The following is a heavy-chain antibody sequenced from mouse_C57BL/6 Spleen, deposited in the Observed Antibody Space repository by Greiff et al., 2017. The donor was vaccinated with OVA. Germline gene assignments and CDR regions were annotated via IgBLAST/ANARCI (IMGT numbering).Heavy chain of an antibody. CDR1: GFTFSDYG. CDR2: ISSVGSTI. D-gene: IGHD2-5*01. J-gene: IGHJ3*01. CDR3: ARGDDSNYKGFAD. Sequence: EVQLQESGGGLVKPGGSLKLSCAASGFTFSDYGMHWVRQAPEKGLEWVAYISSVGSTIYYADPLKGRFTISRDNAKNTLFLQMTSRRSEDTAMYYCARGDDSNYKGFADWGQGTLVTVSA. V-gene: IGHV5-17*01.